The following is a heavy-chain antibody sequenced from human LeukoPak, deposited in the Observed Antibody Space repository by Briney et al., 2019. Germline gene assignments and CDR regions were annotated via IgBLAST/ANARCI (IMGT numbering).Heavy chain of an antibody. V-gene: IGHV3-23*01. J-gene: IGHJ4*02. CDR1: GFTFSSYA. D-gene: IGHD3-22*01. CDR2: ISAGDTST. Sequence: GGSLRLSCAASGFTFSSYAMTWVRQAAGKGLEWVSSISAGDTSTYYADSVEGRFTISRDNSKNTLYLQMNSLRAADTAVYYCAKNSGSFDYWGQGTLVTVSS. CDR3: AKNSGSFDY.